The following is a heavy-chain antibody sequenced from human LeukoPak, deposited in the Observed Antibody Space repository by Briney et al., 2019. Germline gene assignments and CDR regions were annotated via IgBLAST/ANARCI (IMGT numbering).Heavy chain of an antibody. Sequence: GGSLRLSCAASGCTLSSYSMNWVRQAPGKGLEWVSSISSSSSYIYYADSVKGRFTIPRDNAKNSLYLQMNSLRGEDTAVYYCARGSSHDYFDYWGQGTLVTVSS. CDR3: ARGSSHDYFDY. CDR1: GCTLSSYS. CDR2: ISSSSSYI. V-gene: IGHV3-21*01. J-gene: IGHJ4*02.